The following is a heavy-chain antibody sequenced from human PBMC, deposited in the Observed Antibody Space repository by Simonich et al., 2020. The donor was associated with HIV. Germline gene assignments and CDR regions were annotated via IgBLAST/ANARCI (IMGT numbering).Heavy chain of an antibody. J-gene: IGHJ4*02. CDR3: ARALGHYSTTWYWDY. D-gene: IGHD6-13*01. CDR1: GYFISSGYY. Sequence: QVQLQESGPGLVKPSETLSLTCAVSGYFISSGYYCGWIRQPPGKGLEWIGISYHGGSTYYTPSLKSRVTISVDLSKNTFSLKLSSVTAADTAVYYCARALGHYSTTWYWDYWGQGTLVTVSS. V-gene: IGHV4-38-2*01. CDR2: SYHGGST.